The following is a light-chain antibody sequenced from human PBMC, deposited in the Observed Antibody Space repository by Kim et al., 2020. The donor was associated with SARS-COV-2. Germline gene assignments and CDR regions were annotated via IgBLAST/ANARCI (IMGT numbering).Light chain of an antibody. Sequence: SSELTQDPAVSVALGQTVRITCQGDSLRSYYASWYQQKPGQATVLVIYGKNNRPSGIPDRFSCSSSGNTASLTITAAQAEDEADYYCNSRDSSGNHLVFG. J-gene: IGLJ1*01. CDR1: SLRSYY. CDR3: NSRDSSGNHLV. CDR2: GKN. V-gene: IGLV3-19*01.